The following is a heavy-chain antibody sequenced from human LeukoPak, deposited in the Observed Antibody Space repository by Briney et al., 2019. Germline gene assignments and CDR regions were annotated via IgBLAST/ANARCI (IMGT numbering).Heavy chain of an antibody. D-gene: IGHD5-18*01. CDR2: IYYSGIT. Sequence: SETLSLXCTVSGGSVSSSSYYWAWIRQPPGKGLEWIGSIYYSGITYYNPSLKSRVTISVDTSKNQLSLKLSSVTAADTAMYYCARRPAIDTAMARGSFDYWGQGTLVTVSS. CDR1: GGSVSSSSYY. V-gene: IGHV4-39*01. CDR3: ARRPAIDTAMARGSFDY. J-gene: IGHJ4*02.